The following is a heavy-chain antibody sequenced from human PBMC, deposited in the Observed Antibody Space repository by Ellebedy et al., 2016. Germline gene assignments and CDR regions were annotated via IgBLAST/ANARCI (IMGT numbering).Heavy chain of an antibody. J-gene: IGHJ3*01. CDR2: VRNRPSGYTT. CDR1: GFISSDHH. CDR3: VRSPRGSVFDV. D-gene: IGHD3-10*01. Sequence: GESLKISXAASGFISSDHHMDWVRQAPGKGLEWIAHVRNRPSGYTTEDAASVRGRIIVSRDDSKNSFYLQMNSLKSEDTAVYYCVRSPRGSVFDVWGQGTLVTVSS. V-gene: IGHV3-72*01.